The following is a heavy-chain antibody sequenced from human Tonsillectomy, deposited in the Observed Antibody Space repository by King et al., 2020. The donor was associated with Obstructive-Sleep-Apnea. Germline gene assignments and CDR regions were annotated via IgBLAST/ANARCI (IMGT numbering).Heavy chain of an antibody. CDR1: GCSLSTARMG. D-gene: IGHD5-18*01. CDR2: IFSNHEK. Sequence: TLKESGPVLVKPTETLTLTCTVSGCSLSTARMGVICIRQPPGKALEWLAHIFSNHEKPYNTSLKSRLTISKDTSKSQVVLTMTNMDPVDTATYYCARSKNTAMVSYYGMDVWGQGTTVTVSS. V-gene: IGHV2-26*01. J-gene: IGHJ6*02. CDR3: ARSKNTAMVSYYGMDV.